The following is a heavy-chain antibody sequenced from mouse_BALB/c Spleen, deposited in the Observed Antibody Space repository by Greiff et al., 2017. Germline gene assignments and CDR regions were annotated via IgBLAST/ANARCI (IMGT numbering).Heavy chain of an antibody. CDR2: INPYNDGT. V-gene: IGHV1-14*01. D-gene: IGHD1-1*01. Sequence: VQLQQSGPELVKPGASVKISCKASGYTFTSYVMHWVKQKPGQGLEWIGYINPYNDGTKYNEKFKGKATLTSDKSSSTAYMELSSLTSEDSAVYYCAREPYYGSSYDYAMDYWGQGTSVTVSS. CDR3: AREPYYGSSYDYAMDY. CDR1: GYTFTSYV. J-gene: IGHJ4*01.